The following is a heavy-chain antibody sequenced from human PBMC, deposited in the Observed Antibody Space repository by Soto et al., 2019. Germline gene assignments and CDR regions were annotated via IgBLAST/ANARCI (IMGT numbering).Heavy chain of an antibody. Sequence: ASVKVSCKASGYTFTSHGISWVRQAPGQGLEWMGWISAYNGNTNYAQKLQGRVTMTTDTSTSTAYTELRSLRSDDTAVYYCARDRSLRYARSTGYVHPIWFDPWGQGTLVTVSS. V-gene: IGHV1-18*04. D-gene: IGHD3-9*01. CDR1: GYTFTSHG. CDR2: ISAYNGNT. J-gene: IGHJ5*02. CDR3: ARDRSLRYARSTGYVHPIWFDP.